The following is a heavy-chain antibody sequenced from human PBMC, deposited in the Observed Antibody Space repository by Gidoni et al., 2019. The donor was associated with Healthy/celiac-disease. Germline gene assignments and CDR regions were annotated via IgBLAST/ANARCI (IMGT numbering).Heavy chain of an antibody. CDR2: IYYSGST. V-gene: IGHV4-59*01. Sequence: QVQLQEAGPGLAKPSETLSLTCTVAGGSISSYYWSWIRQPPGKGLEWIGYIYYSGSTNYNPSLKSRVTISVDTSKNQFSLKLSSVTAADTAVYYCARAKNAHDAFDIWGQGTMVTVSS. J-gene: IGHJ3*02. D-gene: IGHD1-1*01. CDR3: ARAKNAHDAFDI. CDR1: GGSISSYY.